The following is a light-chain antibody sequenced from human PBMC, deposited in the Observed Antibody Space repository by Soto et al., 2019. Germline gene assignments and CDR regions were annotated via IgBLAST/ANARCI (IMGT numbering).Light chain of an antibody. CDR2: GAS. J-gene: IGKJ4*01. CDR3: QQYNNWPPLT. CDR1: QSVSSN. Sequence: ETVMTQSPATLSVSPGERANLSCRASQSVSSNLAGYQQKPGQAPRLLIYGASTRATGIPARFSGSGSGTEFTLTIGSLQSEDFAVYYCQQYNNWPPLTFGGGTKVEIK. V-gene: IGKV3-15*01.